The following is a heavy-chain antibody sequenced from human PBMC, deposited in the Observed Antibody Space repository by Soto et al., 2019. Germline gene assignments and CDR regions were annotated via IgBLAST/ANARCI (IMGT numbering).Heavy chain of an antibody. V-gene: IGHV3-23*01. J-gene: IGHJ4*02. CDR3: VKSPASIKTFDY. D-gene: IGHD2-2*01. Sequence: APGKGLEWVSSITSSGSGTNYADSVKGRFTISRDNSMSTLFLQMRSLRAEDTAIYYCVKSPASIKTFDYWGQGTLVTVSS. CDR2: ITSSGSGT.